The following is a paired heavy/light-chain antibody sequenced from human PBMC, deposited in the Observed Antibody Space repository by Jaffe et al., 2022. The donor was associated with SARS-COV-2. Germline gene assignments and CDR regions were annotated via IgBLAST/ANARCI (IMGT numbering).Light chain of an antibody. CDR2: EVT. J-gene: IGLJ2*01. CDR1: ANDVASYDY. CDR3: CSSTSTNTLV. V-gene: IGLV2-14*01. Sequence: QSALTQPASVSGSPGQSITISCTGTANDVASYDYVSWYQQHPGKAPKLMIYEVTNRPSGVSNRFSGSKSGNTASLTISGVQAEDEADYYCCSSTSTNTLVFGGGTKLTVL.
Heavy chain of an antibody. CDR2: IYYGGRT. V-gene: IGHV4-59*01. Sequence: QVQLQESGPGLVKPSETLSLTCTVSGGSIYNYYWSWIRQPPGKGLEWLGYIYYGGRTNYNPSLTSRVTMSVDTSNNQFSLILTSVTAADTAVYYCARGWTTAARRGMDVWGQGTTVTVSS. J-gene: IGHJ6*02. D-gene: IGHD4-17*01. CDR3: ARGWTTAARRGMDV. CDR1: GGSIYNYY.